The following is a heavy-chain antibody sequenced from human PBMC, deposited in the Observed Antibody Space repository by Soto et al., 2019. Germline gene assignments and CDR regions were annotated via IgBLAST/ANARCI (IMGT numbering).Heavy chain of an antibody. CDR1: GGSVSSGSYY. D-gene: IGHD2-8*01. CDR3: ARDTFRYYCTTGVCGARWFDP. V-gene: IGHV4-61*01. CDR2: IYYSGST. Sequence: PSETLSLTCTVSGGSVSSGSYYWSWIRQPPGKGLEWIGYIYYSGSTNYNPSLKSRATISVDTSKNQFSLKLSSVTAADTAVYYCARDTFRYYCTTGVCGARWFDPWGQGTLVTVSS. J-gene: IGHJ5*02.